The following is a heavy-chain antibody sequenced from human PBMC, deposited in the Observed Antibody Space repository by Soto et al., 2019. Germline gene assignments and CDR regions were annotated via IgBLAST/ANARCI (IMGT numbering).Heavy chain of an antibody. Sequence: SGPTLVNPTQTLTLTCTFSGFSLSTNGVGVGWIRQPPGKALEWLALIYWDDDKRYSPSLKTRLTITKDTSKNQVVLTMTNMDPVDTATYYCAHRHVRMIRGVVITTNFDYWGQGTLVTVSS. D-gene: IGHD3-10*01. CDR3: AHRHVRMIRGVVITTNFDY. CDR2: IYWDDDK. CDR1: GFSLSTNGVG. V-gene: IGHV2-5*02. J-gene: IGHJ4*02.